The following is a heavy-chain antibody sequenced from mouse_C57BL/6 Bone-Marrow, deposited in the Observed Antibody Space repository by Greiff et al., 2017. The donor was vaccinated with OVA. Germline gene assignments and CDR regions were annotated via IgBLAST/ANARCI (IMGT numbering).Heavy chain of an antibody. V-gene: IGHV1-19*01. J-gene: IGHJ3*01. CDR1: GYTFTDYY. Sequence: VQLKESGPVLVKPGASVKMSCKASGYTFTDYYMNWVKQSHGKSLEWIGVINPYNGGTSYNQKFKGKATLTVDKSSSTAYMELNSLTSEDSAVYYCARCLDGYYVWFAYWGQGTLVTVSA. CDR2: INPYNGGT. CDR3: ARCLDGYYVWFAY. D-gene: IGHD2-3*01.